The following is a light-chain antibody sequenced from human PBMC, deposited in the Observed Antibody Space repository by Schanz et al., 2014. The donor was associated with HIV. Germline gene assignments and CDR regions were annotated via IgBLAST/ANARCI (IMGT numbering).Light chain of an antibody. CDR3: TSYTTSMTLV. V-gene: IGLV1-40*02. CDR1: SSNIGAGYD. J-gene: IGLJ3*02. CDR2: GNT. Sequence: QSVLTQPPSVSGAPGQRVSISCTGSSSNIGAGYDVHWYQHLPGTAPKLLIYGNTNRPSGVPDRFSGSKSGTAASLAISGLQADDEADYYCTSYTTSMTLVFGGGTKLTVL.